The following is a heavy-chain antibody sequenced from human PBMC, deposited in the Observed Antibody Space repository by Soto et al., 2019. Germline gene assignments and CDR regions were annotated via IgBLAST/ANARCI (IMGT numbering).Heavy chain of an antibody. J-gene: IGHJ4*02. Sequence: PSETLSLTCTVSGGSISSTIYYWGWIRQPPGKGLEWIGTIYYSGSTYYKPSLKSRVTISVDTSKNQFSLKLSSVTAADTAVYYCARRGGIDSSGYPFDYWGQGTLVTVSS. D-gene: IGHD3-22*01. CDR2: IYYSGST. V-gene: IGHV4-39*01. CDR1: GGSISSTIYY. CDR3: ARRGGIDSSGYPFDY.